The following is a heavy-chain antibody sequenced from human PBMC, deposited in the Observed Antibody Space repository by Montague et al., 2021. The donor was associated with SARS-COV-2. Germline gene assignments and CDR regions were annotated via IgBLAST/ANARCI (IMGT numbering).Heavy chain of an antibody. CDR2: ISYSGST. J-gene: IGHJ3*02. V-gene: IGHV4-39*01. D-gene: IGHD3-10*01. CDR3: ARHITGSGNAFDI. CDR1: GGSISSTSYY. Sequence: SETLSLTCTVSGGSISSTSYYWGWIHQPPGKGLEWIGSISYSGSTYYKSSLKSRVTISVDTSKNQFSLRLSSVTAADTAVYYCARHITGSGNAFDIWGQGTVVTVSS.